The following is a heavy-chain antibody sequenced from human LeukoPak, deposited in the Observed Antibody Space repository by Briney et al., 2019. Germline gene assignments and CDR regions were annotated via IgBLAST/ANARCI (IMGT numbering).Heavy chain of an antibody. CDR3: ARLTDIETPYYYYYMDV. J-gene: IGHJ6*03. V-gene: IGHV4-59*01. D-gene: IGHD5-12*01. Sequence: PSETLSLTCTVSGGSISSYYWSWIRQPPGKGLEWIGYIYYSGSTNYNPSLKSRVTISVDTSKNQFSLKLSSVTAADTAVYYCARLTDIETPYYYYYMDVWGKGTTVTVSS. CDR2: IYYSGST. CDR1: GGSISSYY.